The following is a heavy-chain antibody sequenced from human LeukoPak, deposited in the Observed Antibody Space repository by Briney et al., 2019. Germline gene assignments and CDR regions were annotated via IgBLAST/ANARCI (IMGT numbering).Heavy chain of an antibody. Sequence: ASVKVSCKASGYTFTRHYMHWVRQAPGQGLEWMGVINPGGSWTSYAQKFQGRVTMTRDMSTSTDYMELSSLRSEDTAVYYCAKEYYDFWSGYPHDYWGQGTLVTVSS. V-gene: IGHV1-46*01. CDR1: GYTFTRHY. D-gene: IGHD3-3*01. CDR2: INPGGSWT. J-gene: IGHJ4*02. CDR3: AKEYYDFWSGYPHDY.